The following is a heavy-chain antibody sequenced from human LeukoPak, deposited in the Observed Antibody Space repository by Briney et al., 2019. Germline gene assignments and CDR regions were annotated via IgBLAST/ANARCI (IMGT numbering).Heavy chain of an antibody. Sequence: GASVKVSCKASGYTFTSYYMHWVRQAPGQGLEWMGIINPSGGSTSYAQKFQGRVTMTRDTSTSTVYMELSSLRSEDTAVYYCARIMEDDSSGYYHFDYWGQGTLVTVSS. CDR3: ARIMEDDSSGYYHFDY. V-gene: IGHV1-46*01. J-gene: IGHJ4*02. D-gene: IGHD3-22*01. CDR1: GYTFTSYY. CDR2: INPSGGST.